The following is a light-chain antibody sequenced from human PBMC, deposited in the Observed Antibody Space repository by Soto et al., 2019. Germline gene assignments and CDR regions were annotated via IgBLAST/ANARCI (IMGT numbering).Light chain of an antibody. J-gene: IGKJ5*01. CDR1: QSVSSSY. CDR2: AAS. Sequence: EILLTQSPGTLSLSPGERATLSCRASQSVSSSYLAWYQQQPGQAPRLLIYAASSRATGIPDRLSGSGSGTDFTLTINRLEPEDFAVYYCQQYGSSITFGQGTRLEIK. V-gene: IGKV3-20*01. CDR3: QQYGSSIT.